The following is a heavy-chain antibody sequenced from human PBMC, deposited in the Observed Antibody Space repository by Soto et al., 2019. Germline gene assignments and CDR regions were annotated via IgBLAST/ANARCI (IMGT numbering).Heavy chain of an antibody. CDR1: GYTFTSYA. J-gene: IGHJ6*02. V-gene: IGHV1-3*05. D-gene: IGHD6-13*01. Sequence: QVQLVQSGAEEKKPGASVKVSCKASGYTFTSYAMHWVRQAPGQRLEWMGWINAGNGNTKYSQKFQGRVTITRDTSARTAYMELSSLRSEDTAVYYCARYSSSWSNYYGMDVWGQGTTVTVSS. CDR3: ARYSSSWSNYYGMDV. CDR2: INAGNGNT.